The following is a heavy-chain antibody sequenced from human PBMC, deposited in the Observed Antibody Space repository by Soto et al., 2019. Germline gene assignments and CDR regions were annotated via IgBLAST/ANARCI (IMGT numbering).Heavy chain of an antibody. D-gene: IGHD5-18*01. CDR3: AREIRVMDTAMAYFDY. Sequence: SETLSLTCTVSGGSISSYYSSWIRQPPGRGLEWIGYIYYSGSTNYNPSLKSRVTISVDTSNNQFSLKLSSVTAADTAVYYCAREIRVMDTAMAYFDYWGQGTPVTVCS. V-gene: IGHV4-59*01. J-gene: IGHJ4*02. CDR2: IYYSGST. CDR1: GGSISSYY.